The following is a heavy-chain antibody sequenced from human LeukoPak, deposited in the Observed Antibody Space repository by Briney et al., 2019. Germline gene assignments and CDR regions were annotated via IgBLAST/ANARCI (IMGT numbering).Heavy chain of an antibody. CDR2: ISSSGSTI. Sequence: NPGGSLRLSCAASGFTFSSYEMNWVRQAPGRGLEWVSYISSSGSTIYYADSVKGRFTISRDNAKNSLYLQMNSLRAEDTAVYYCARAQSFYYYGMDVGGQGTTVTVSS. V-gene: IGHV3-48*03. D-gene: IGHD4-11*01. J-gene: IGHJ6*02. CDR3: ARAQSFYYYGMDV. CDR1: GFTFSSYE.